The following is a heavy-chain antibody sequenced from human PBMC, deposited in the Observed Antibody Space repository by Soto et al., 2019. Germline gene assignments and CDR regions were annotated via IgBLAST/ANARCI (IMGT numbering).Heavy chain of an antibody. J-gene: IGHJ6*02. CDR2: INTDGSTT. CDR3: ARGIRNYYGMDV. D-gene: IGHD2-15*01. CDR1: GFTFSNYW. V-gene: IGHV3-74*01. Sequence: EVQLVESGGGLVQPGGSLRLSCVASGFTFSNYWMHWVRQAPGKGLVWVSRINTDGSTTAFADSVKGRLTLSRDNAKNTVYLQLNSLRGEDTAVYYCARGIRNYYGMDVLGQGTTVTVSS.